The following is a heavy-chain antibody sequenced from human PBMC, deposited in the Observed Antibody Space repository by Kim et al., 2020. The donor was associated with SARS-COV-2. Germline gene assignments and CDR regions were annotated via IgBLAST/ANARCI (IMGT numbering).Heavy chain of an antibody. Sequence: TNYSNPSLQSRVTISVDTSKNQFSLKLSSVTAADTAVYYCARGSINGMDVWGQGTTVTVSS. J-gene: IGHJ6*02. V-gene: IGHV4-39*07. CDR2: TN. CDR3: ARGSINGMDV.